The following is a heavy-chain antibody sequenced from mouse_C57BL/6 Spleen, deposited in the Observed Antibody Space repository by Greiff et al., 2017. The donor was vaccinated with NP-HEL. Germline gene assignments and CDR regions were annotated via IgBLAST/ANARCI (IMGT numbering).Heavy chain of an antibody. J-gene: IGHJ4*01. D-gene: IGHD1-1*01. CDR3: ARRENYGSRGYAMDY. CDR1: GYSFTDYN. CDR2: INPNYGTT. V-gene: IGHV1-39*01. Sequence: EVQLQESGPELVKPGASVKISCKASGYSFTDYNMNWVKQSNGKSLEWIGVINPNYGTTSYNQKFKGKATLTVDQSSSTAYMQLNSLTSEDSAVYYCARRENYGSRGYAMDYWGQGTSVTVSS.